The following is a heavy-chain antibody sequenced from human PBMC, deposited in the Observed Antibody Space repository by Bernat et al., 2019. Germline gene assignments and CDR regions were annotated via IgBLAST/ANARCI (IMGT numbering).Heavy chain of an antibody. J-gene: IGHJ4*02. D-gene: IGHD1-26*01. Sequence: EVQLLESGGGLVKPGGSLRLSCAASGFSFSNAWMNWVRQAPGKGLEWVGRIKSKSDGGATEYAAPVKGRFTVSRDDSKNTLYLQMNSLKVEDTAVYFCTRSFVGATNFDYWGQGTLVTVSS. CDR1: GFSFSNAW. CDR2: IKSKSDGGAT. V-gene: IGHV3-15*07. CDR3: TRSFVGATNFDY.